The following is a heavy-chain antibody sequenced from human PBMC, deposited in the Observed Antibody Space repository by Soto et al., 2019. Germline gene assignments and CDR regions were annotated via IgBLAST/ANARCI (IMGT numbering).Heavy chain of an antibody. J-gene: IGHJ5*02. CDR3: ARERGTYCSSTSCLTNWFDP. CDR1: GFTFSSYA. Sequence: QVQLVESGGGVVQPGRSLRLSCAASGFTFSSYAMHWVRQAPGKGLEWVAVISYDGSNKYYADSVKGRFTISRDNSKNPLYLQMNSLRAEDTAVYYCARERGTYCSSTSCLTNWFDPWGQGTLVTVSS. CDR2: ISYDGSNK. D-gene: IGHD2-2*01. V-gene: IGHV3-30-3*01.